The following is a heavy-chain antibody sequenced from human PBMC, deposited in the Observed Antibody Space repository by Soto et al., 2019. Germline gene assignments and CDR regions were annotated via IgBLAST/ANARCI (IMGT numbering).Heavy chain of an antibody. D-gene: IGHD3-10*01. CDR1: GGSISSSSYY. CDR3: ARARMVRGIIYYYGMDV. CDR2: IYYSGST. Sequence: SETLSLTCTVSGGSISSSSYYWGWIRQPPGKGLEWIGCIYYSGSTYYNPSLKSRVTISVDTSKNQFSLKLISVTAADTAVYYCARARMVRGIIYYYGMDVWGQGTTVTVSS. V-gene: IGHV4-39*07. J-gene: IGHJ6*02.